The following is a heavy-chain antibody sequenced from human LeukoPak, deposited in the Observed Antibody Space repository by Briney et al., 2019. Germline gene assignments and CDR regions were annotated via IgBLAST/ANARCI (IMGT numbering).Heavy chain of an antibody. CDR3: ARIALGYFDL. CDR1: GGSIFSYY. Sequence: PSETLSLTCSVSGGSIFSYYWSWIRQSPGKGLEWIATIYYSGSTNYNSSLKSRVTISVDKSKNQFSLKLSSVTAADTAVYYCARIALGYFDLWGRGTLVTVSS. CDR2: IYYSGST. V-gene: IGHV4-59*13. J-gene: IGHJ2*01.